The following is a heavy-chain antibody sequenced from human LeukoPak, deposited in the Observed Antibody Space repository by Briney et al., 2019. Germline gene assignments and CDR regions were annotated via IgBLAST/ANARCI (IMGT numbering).Heavy chain of an antibody. V-gene: IGHV4-59*01. Sequence: SETLSLTCTVSGGSISSYYWSWIRQPSGKGLEWIGYIYSSGSTNYNPSLKSRVTISVDTSKNQFSLKLSSVTAADTAVYYCARGYSYYFESWGQGTLVTVSS. CDR2: IYSSGST. CDR3: ARGYSYYFES. J-gene: IGHJ4*02. CDR1: GGSISSYY. D-gene: IGHD5-18*01.